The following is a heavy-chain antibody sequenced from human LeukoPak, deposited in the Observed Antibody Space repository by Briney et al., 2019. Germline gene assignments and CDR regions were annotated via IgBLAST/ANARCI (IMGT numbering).Heavy chain of an antibody. CDR1: GGSISGFY. CDR3: ARRNYYDHSWFDP. CDR2: IHYSGST. D-gene: IGHD3-3*01. Sequence: PSETLSLTCTVSGGSISGFYWSYIRQPPGKGPEWIGYIHYSGSTKYNPSLESRVTMSVDTSKNQFSLKLGSVTAADTAVYYCARRNYYDHSWFDPWGQGTLVTVSS. J-gene: IGHJ5*02. V-gene: IGHV4-59*01.